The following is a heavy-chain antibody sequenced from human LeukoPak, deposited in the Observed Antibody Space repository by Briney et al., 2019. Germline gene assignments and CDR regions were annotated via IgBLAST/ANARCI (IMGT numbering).Heavy chain of an antibody. V-gene: IGHV1-18*01. J-gene: IGHJ5*02. CDR2: ISAYNGNT. Sequence: GVSVKVSCKASGYTFSSYGISWVRQAPGQGLEWMGWISAYNGNTNYAQKFQGRVTMTTDTSTSTTYMEVRSPRSDDTAVYYCARHGHDFWSGQNWFDPWGQGTLVTVSS. D-gene: IGHD3-3*01. CDR3: ARHGHDFWSGQNWFDP. CDR1: GYTFSSYG.